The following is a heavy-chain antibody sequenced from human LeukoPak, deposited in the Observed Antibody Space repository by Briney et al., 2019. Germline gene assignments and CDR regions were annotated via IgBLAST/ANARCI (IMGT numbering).Heavy chain of an antibody. J-gene: IGHJ4*02. CDR3: ARDRRSWPFEY. CDR1: GLIFSSNA. Sequence: GGSLRLSCEVSGLIFSSNAMHWVRQAPGKGLEWVAGISYDGSKRFYADSVRGRFTTSRDNSKNTLYVQMNSLRPEDTAVYYCARDRRSWPFEYWGQGTLVTVSS. CDR2: ISYDGSKR. D-gene: IGHD6-13*01. V-gene: IGHV3-30*04.